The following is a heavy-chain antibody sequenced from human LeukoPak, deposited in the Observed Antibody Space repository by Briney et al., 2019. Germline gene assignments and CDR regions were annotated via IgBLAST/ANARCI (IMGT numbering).Heavy chain of an antibody. CDR3: AKDQGGDYVGLDY. D-gene: IGHD4-17*01. J-gene: IGHJ4*02. Sequence: GGSLRLSCADPGFSSTVYSMHWVRQAPGKGLEWLAAITDDGIKKYYGDSVKGRFTISRDNSKNTLYLDMNSLRREDTAVYYCAKDQGGDYVGLDYWSQGTLVTVSS. CDR1: GFSSTVYS. V-gene: IGHV3-30*18. CDR2: ITDDGIKK.